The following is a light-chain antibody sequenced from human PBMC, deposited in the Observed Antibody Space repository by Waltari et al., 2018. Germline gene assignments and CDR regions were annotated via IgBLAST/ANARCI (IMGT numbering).Light chain of an antibody. CDR1: SSNIGNNV. J-gene: IGLJ3*02. V-gene: IGLV1-44*01. Sequence: QSVLTQPPSASGTPGQRVTISCSGSSSNIGNNVVNWYQQVPGTTPKLLIYRNDHRPPGVPERFSGPKSGTAASLGISGLRSEDEADYYCAAWDDSLHGRWEFGGGTKVTVL. CDR3: AAWDDSLHGRWE. CDR2: RND.